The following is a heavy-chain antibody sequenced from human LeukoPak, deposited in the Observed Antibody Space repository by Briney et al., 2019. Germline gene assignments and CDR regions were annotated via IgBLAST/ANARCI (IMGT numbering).Heavy chain of an antibody. CDR3: ARLDWNGGFDY. V-gene: IGHV4-34*01. J-gene: IGHJ4*02. D-gene: IGHD1-1*01. CDR2: INHSGST. CDR1: GGSFSGYY. Sequence: SETLSLTCAVYGGSFSGYYWSWIRQPPGKGLEWIGEINHSGSTNYNPSLKSRVTISVDTSKNQFSLKLSSVTAADMAVYYCARLDWNGGFDYWGQGTLVTVSS.